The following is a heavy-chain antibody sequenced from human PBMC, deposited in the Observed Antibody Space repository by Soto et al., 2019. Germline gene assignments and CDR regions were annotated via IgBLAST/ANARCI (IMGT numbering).Heavy chain of an antibody. J-gene: IGHJ5*02. CDR1: GFNFNTFA. CDR2: ISSSGDSR. CDR3: AKDPPSPWTANWVDP. Sequence: EEQVSESGGGLVQSGGSLRLSCAASGFNFNTFAMSWIRQAPGKGLEWVSHISSSGDSRDYADSVRGRFTISRDNSNNVLFLQINSLRADDTATYYCAKDPPSPWTANWVDPWGKGTQVTVAS. V-gene: IGHV3-23*01. D-gene: IGHD5-12*01.